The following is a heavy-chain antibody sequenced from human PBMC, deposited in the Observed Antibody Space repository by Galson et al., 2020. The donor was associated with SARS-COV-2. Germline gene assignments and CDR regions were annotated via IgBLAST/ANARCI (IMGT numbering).Heavy chain of an antibody. Sequence: GESLKISCAASGFTFSSYAMHWVRQAPGKGLERVAVISYDGSNKYYADPVKGRFTISRDNSKNTLYLQMNSLRAEDTAVYYCARAGGYRNAFDIWGQGTMVTVSS. CDR2: ISYDGSNK. CDR1: GFTFSSYA. D-gene: IGHD5-18*01. V-gene: IGHV3-30*04. J-gene: IGHJ3*02. CDR3: ARAGGYRNAFDI.